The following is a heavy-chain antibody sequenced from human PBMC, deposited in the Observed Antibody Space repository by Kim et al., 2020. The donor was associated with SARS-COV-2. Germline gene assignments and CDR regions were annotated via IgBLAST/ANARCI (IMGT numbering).Heavy chain of an antibody. D-gene: IGHD1-26*01. V-gene: IGHV3-43*02. J-gene: IGHJ4*02. CDR3: AKDGWELLGGWLSDY. Sequence: GGSLRLSCAASGFTFDDYAMHWVRQAPGKGLEWVSLISGDGGSTYYADSVKGRFTISRDNSKNSLYLQMNSLRTEDTALYYCAKDGWELLGGWLSDYWGQGTLVTVSS. CDR2: ISGDGGST. CDR1: GFTFDDYA.